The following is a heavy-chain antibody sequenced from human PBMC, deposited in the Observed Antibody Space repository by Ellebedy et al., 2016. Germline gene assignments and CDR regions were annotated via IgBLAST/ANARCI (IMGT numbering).Heavy chain of an antibody. Sequence: ASVKVSCKASGYTFTSYYMHWVRQAPGQGLEWMGIINPSGGSTSNAQKIQGRVTMTRDTATSTVYMELTSLRSEDTAVYYCARGGSGTDWYFDLWGRGTLVTVSS. CDR2: INPSGGST. V-gene: IGHV1-46*01. J-gene: IGHJ2*01. D-gene: IGHD6-13*01. CDR1: GYTFTSYY. CDR3: ARGGSGTDWYFDL.